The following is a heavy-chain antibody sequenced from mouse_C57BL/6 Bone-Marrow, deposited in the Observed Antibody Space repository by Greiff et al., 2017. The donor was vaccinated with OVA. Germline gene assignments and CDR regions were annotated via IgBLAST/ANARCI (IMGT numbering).Heavy chain of an antibody. V-gene: IGHV1-26*01. J-gene: IGHJ2*01. Sequence: EVQLQQSGPELVKPGASVKISCKASGYTFTDYYMNWVKQSHGKSLEWIGDINPNNGGTSYNQKFKGKATLTVDKSSSTAYMELRSLTSEDSAVYYCARGGDDYDNYWGQGTTLTVSS. CDR1: GYTFTDYY. D-gene: IGHD2-4*01. CDR2: INPNNGGT. CDR3: ARGGDDYDNY.